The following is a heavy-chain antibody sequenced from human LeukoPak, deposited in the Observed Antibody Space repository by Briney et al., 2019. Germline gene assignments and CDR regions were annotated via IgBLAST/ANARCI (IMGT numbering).Heavy chain of an antibody. Sequence: PSETLSLTCSVSGGPIRSYYWSWLRQPPGKGLEGKGLEWIGYIYYGGSTSGSTNYNPSLKSRVTISVDTSKNQLSLKLNSVTAADTAVYYCARYRQGTSGNDYWGQGTLVTVSS. CDR1: GGPIRSYY. J-gene: IGHJ4*02. CDR2: IYYGGSTSGST. V-gene: IGHV4-59*01. D-gene: IGHD2-8*01. CDR3: ARYRQGTSGNDY.